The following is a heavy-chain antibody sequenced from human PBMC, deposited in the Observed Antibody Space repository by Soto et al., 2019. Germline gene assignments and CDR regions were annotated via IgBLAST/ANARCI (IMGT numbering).Heavy chain of an antibody. CDR1: GFSFGAYA. Sequence: QVQLVESGGGVIQPGRSLRLSCAASGFSFGAYAMFWVRQAPGKGLEWVAVISYDGANIYYADSVKGRFTISRDNSKNTLYVQMNSLRTEDMAIYYCARDRSGIRGFDYWGQGTLVTVSS. D-gene: IGHD3-10*01. CDR2: ISYDGANI. J-gene: IGHJ4*02. V-gene: IGHV3-30-3*01. CDR3: ARDRSGIRGFDY.